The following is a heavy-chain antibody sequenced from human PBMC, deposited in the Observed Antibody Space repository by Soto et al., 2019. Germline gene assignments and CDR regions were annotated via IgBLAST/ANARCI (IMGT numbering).Heavy chain of an antibody. D-gene: IGHD6-19*01. V-gene: IGHV5-10-1*01. J-gene: IGHJ4*02. CDR1: GYSFTSYW. CDR3: ARLRYSSGWYIDY. CDR2: IDPSDSYT. Sequence: HGESLKISCKGSGYSFTSYWISWVRQMPGKGLEWMGRIDPSDSYTNYSPSFQGHVTISADKSISTAYLQWSSLKAADTAMYYCARLRYSSGWYIDYWGQGTLVTVSS.